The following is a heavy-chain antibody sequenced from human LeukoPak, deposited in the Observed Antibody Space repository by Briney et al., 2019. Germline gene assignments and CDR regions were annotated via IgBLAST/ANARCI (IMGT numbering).Heavy chain of an antibody. CDR2: IGGSGGST. CDR3: ARGDGYNFFDY. D-gene: IGHD5-24*01. J-gene: IGHJ4*02. CDR1: GFTFSSYA. Sequence: GGSLRLSCAASGFTFSSYAMSWVRQAPRKGLEWVSAIGGSGGSTHYADSVRGRFTISRDNSENTLYLQMKSLRAEDTAVYYCARGDGYNFFDYWGQGTLVTVSS. V-gene: IGHV3-23*01.